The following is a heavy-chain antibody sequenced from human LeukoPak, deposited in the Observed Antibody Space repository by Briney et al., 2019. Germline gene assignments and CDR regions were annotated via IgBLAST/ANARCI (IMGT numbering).Heavy chain of an antibody. CDR1: GFTFRTIA. CDR2: ISGSGDRT. D-gene: IGHD6-13*01. V-gene: IGHV3-23*01. Sequence: PGGSLRLSCVASGFTFRTIAMSWVRQAPGKGLEWVSDISGSGDRTDYADSVKGRFTISRDNSKNTIYLQMNSLRAEDTAVYYCAKQQNAFDVWGQGTMVTVSS. CDR3: AKQQNAFDV. J-gene: IGHJ3*01.